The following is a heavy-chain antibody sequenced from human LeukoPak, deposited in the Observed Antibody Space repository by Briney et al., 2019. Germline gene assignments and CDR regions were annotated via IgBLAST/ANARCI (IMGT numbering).Heavy chain of an antibody. CDR2: ISGSGGST. J-gene: IGHJ4*02. V-gene: IGHV3-23*01. D-gene: IGHD3-16*01. CDR3: AKDRSWITFGSLSH. CDR1: GFTFSSYA. Sequence: GGSLRLSCAASGFTFSSYAMSWVRQAPGKGLEWVSAISGSGGSTYYADSVKGRFTISRDNPKNTLYLQMNSLRAEDTAVYYCAKDRSWITFGSLSHWGQGTLVTVSS.